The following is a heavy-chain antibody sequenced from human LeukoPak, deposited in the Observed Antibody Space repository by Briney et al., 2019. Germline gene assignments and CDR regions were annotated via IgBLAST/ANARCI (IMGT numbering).Heavy chain of an antibody. D-gene: IGHD3-10*01. CDR3: ARELPRMVRGVIPDY. J-gene: IGHJ4*02. Sequence: PGGSLRLSCAASGFTFSDYYMSWIRRAPGKGLEWVSYISSSGSTIYYADSVKGRFTISRDNAKNSLYLQMNSLRAEDTAVYYCARELPRMVRGVIPDYWGQGTLVTVSS. CDR1: GFTFSDYY. CDR2: ISSSGSTI. V-gene: IGHV3-11*01.